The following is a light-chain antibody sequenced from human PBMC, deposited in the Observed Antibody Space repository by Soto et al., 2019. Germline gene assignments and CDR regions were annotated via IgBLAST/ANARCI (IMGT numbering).Light chain of an antibody. CDR2: RAS. V-gene: IGKV1-5*03. CDR3: QQYGRFLT. CDR1: QSIDTA. J-gene: IGKJ2*01. Sequence: DIQMTQSPSTLSASVGDRVTITYRASQSIDTALAWYQQKPGKAPNLLIYRASNLESGVPSRFSGSGSGTEFTLAISSLQPDDFATYYCQQYGRFLTFGQGTKLDLK.